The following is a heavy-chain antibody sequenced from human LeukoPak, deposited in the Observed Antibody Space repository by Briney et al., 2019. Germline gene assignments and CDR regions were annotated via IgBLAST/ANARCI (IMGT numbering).Heavy chain of an antibody. CDR2: IYASGNT. V-gene: IGHV4-4*07. Sequence: SETLSLTCTVSGGSISSYYWSWVRQPAGKGLEWIGRIYASGNTNYNPSLKSRVTISVDTSKNQFSPKLSSVTAADTAVYYCASQRESDAFDIWGQGTMVTVSS. J-gene: IGHJ3*02. CDR1: GGSISSYY. CDR3: ASQRESDAFDI.